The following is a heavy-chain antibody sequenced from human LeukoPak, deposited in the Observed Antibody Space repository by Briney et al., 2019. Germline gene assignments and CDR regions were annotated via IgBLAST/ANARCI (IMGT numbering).Heavy chain of an antibody. CDR3: ARDVSLSFDI. J-gene: IGHJ3*02. Sequence: PETLSLTCTVSGDSISSNYWSWIRQSAGKGLEWIGRIHISGSTNYSPSLKSRVTMSVDMSKNQLSLKVRSVTAADTAVYYCARDVSLSFDIWGQGTMVNV. D-gene: IGHD3-16*01. CDR1: GDSISSNY. V-gene: IGHV4-4*07. CDR2: IHISGST.